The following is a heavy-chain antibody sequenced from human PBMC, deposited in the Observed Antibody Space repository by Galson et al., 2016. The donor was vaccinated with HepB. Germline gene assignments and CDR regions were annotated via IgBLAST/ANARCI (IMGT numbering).Heavy chain of an antibody. CDR3: ARVRSEWLFSDPFDY. D-gene: IGHD3-3*01. J-gene: IGHJ4*02. Sequence: SLRLSCAASGFTFSTYAMHWVRQAPGKGLEWVALISYDGGNKFYADSVKGRFTISRDNSKNTLYLQMNILRTEDTAVFYCARVRSEWLFSDPFDYWGQGTLVTVSS. CDR2: ISYDGGNK. V-gene: IGHV3-30*04. CDR1: GFTFSTYA.